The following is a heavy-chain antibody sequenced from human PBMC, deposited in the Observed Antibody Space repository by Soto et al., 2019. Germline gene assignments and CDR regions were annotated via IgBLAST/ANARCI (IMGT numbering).Heavy chain of an antibody. CDR2: INAGNGNT. V-gene: IGHV1-3*05. J-gene: IGHJ6*02. Sequence: QVQLVQSGAEEKKPGASVKVSCKASGYTFTSYAMHWVRQAPGQRLEWMGWINAGNGNTKYSQKFQGRVTITRDTSASTAYMELSSLRSYDTAVYYCARDPSYYGMDVWGQGTTVTVSS. CDR1: GYTFTSYA. CDR3: ARDPSYYGMDV.